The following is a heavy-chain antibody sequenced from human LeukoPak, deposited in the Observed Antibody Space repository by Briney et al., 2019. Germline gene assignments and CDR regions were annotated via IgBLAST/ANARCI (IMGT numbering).Heavy chain of an antibody. CDR2: ITSSGTYI. CDR1: GFTLSRNS. D-gene: IGHD1-26*01. V-gene: IGHV3-21*01. J-gene: IGHJ4*02. CDR3: AKDFRVGARSFDY. Sequence: GGSLRLSCAASGFTLSRNSMNWVRQAPGKALEWVSSITSSGTYIFYADSVKGRFTISRDNAKNSLYLQMNSRGPEDTAVYFCAKDFRVGARSFDYWGQGTLVTVSS.